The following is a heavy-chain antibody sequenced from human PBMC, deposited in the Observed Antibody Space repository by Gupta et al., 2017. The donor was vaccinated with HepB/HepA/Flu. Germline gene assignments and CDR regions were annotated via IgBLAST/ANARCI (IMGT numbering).Heavy chain of an antibody. CDR3: ARDLSLGTTFPWFDS. D-gene: IGHD1-7*01. V-gene: IGHV3-33*01. CDR2: ISFDGSET. CDR1: GFSLGGYG. J-gene: IGHJ5*01. Sequence: QVKMVASGGGVVQPGRSLGLSCAVSGFSLGGYGMLWVRQTPGKGLEWVAVISFDGSETYYADSVKGRFTISRSNSMNTLYLQMNDLRAEDTALYYCARDLSLGTTFPWFDSWGQGTLVTVS.